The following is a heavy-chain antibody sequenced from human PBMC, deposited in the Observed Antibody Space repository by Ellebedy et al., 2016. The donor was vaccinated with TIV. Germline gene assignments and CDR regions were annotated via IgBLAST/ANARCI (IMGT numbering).Heavy chain of an antibody. CDR2: IIPIFGIT. CDR3: ARAASPYYFYHYMDV. Sequence: SVKVSXXASGYTFTTHYIHWVRQAPGQGLEWMGGIIPIFGITNYAQKFQGKVTITADESTSTAYMELSSLRSEDTAAYYCARAASPYYFYHYMDVWGKGTTVTVSS. CDR1: GYTFTTHY. J-gene: IGHJ6*03. V-gene: IGHV1-69*13.